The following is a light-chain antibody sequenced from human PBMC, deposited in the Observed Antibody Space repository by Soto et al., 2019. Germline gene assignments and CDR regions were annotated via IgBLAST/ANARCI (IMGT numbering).Light chain of an antibody. CDR1: QGIVDT. CDR3: QPYDSATLN. Sequence: EVVMRQSPATLSVSRGEGATLSCRASQGIVDTLAWYQHKPGQTPRLLIYDTSTRATGVPTRFSASRAGAPFPLTINSLQSEDFAVYYCQPYDSATLNIDGGT. CDR2: DTS. V-gene: IGKV3-15*01. J-gene: IGKJ4*01.